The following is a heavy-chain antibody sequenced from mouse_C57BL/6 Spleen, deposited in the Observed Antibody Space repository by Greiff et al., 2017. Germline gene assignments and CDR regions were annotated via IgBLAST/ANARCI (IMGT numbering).Heavy chain of an antibody. D-gene: IGHD1-1*01. V-gene: IGHV2-3*01. CDR1: GFSLTSYG. Sequence: LMAPSQSLSITCTVSGFSLTSYGVSWVRQPPGKGLEWLGVIWGDGSTNYHSALISRLSISKDNSKSQVFLKLNSLQTDDTATYYCAKPPTTVVAKNGYFDVWGTGTTVTVSS. CDR2: IWGDGST. J-gene: IGHJ1*03. CDR3: AKPPTTVVAKNGYFDV.